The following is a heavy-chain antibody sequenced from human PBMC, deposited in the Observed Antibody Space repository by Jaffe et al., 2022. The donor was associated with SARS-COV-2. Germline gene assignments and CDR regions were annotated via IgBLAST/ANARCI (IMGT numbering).Heavy chain of an antibody. Sequence: EVQLVESGGGLVQPGGSLRLSCAASGFTFSSYWMSWVRQAPGKGLEWVANIKQDGSEKYYVDSVKGRFTISRDNAKNSLYLQMNSLRAEDTAVYYCARDSSYYYDSRSYYYYGMDVWGQGTTVTVSS. CDR3: ARDSSYYYDSRSYYYYGMDV. CDR2: IKQDGSEK. D-gene: IGHD3-22*01. J-gene: IGHJ6*02. CDR1: GFTFSSYW. V-gene: IGHV3-7*01.